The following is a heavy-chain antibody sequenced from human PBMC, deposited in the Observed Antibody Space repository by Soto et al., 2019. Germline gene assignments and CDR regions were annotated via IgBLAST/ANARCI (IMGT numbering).Heavy chain of an antibody. D-gene: IGHD3-22*01. CDR1: GGSISSGGYS. CDR3: ARAGYYDSSGYSPYYYYGMDV. Sequence: SETLSLTCAVSGGSISSGGYSWSWIRQPPGKGLEWIGYIYHSGSTYYNPSLKSRVTISVDRSKNQFSLKLSSVTAADTAVYYCARAGYYDSSGYSPYYYYGMDVWGQGTTVTVSS. V-gene: IGHV4-30-2*01. J-gene: IGHJ6*02. CDR2: IYHSGST.